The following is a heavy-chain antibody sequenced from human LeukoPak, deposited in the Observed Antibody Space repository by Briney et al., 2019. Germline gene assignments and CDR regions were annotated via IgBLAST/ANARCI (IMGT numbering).Heavy chain of an antibody. D-gene: IGHD6-19*01. J-gene: IGHJ4*02. V-gene: IGHV3-21*01. Sequence: GGSLRLSCAASGFTFSSYSMNWVRQAPGKGLEWVSSISSSSSYIYYADSVKGRFTISRDNAKNSLYLQMNRLRAEDTGVYDCANRKQWLSYWGQGTLVTVSS. CDR2: ISSSSSYI. CDR3: ANRKQWLSY. CDR1: GFTFSSYS.